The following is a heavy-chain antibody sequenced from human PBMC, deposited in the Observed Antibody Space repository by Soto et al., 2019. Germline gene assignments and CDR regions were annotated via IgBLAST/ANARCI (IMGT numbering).Heavy chain of an antibody. V-gene: IGHV1-69*12. J-gene: IGHJ6*02. CDR2: IMPVFATP. CDR1: GGTFSTSA. Sequence: QVQLVQSGAEVKKPGSSVKVSCKASGGTFSTSAISWVRQAPGQGLEWVGGIMPVFATPDYAQKFQGRVNIRADESTTTAYLELTSLRTDDTAVYYCARDKDRQQLGGNYYYILDVWGQGTAIIVSS. D-gene: IGHD3-3*02. CDR3: ARDKDRQQLGGNYYYILDV.